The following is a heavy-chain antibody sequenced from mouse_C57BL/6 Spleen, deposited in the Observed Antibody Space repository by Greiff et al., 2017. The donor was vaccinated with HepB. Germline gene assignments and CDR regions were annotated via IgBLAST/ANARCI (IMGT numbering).Heavy chain of an antibody. J-gene: IGHJ2*01. D-gene: IGHD3-2*02. CDR3: ARSAAAQATDY. CDR2: IHPYSGST. CDR1: GYTFTSYW. V-gene: IGHV1-64*01. Sequence: QVQLKQPGAELVKPGASVKLSCKASGYTFTSYWMHWVKQRPGQGLEWIGMIHPYSGSTNYNEKFKSKATLTVDKSSSTAYMQLSSLTSEDSAVYYCARSAAAQATDYWGQGTTLTVSS.